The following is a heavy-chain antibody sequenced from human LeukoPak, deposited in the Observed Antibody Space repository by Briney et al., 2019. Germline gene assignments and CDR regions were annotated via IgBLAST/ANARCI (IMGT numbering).Heavy chain of an antibody. J-gene: IGHJ4*02. V-gene: IGHV3-30*18. D-gene: IGHD2-2*01. CDR2: TSYDGSNK. CDR1: GFTFSSYG. Sequence: GRSLRLSCAASGFTFSSYGMHWVRQAPGKGLEWVAVTSYDGSNKYYADSLKGRFTISRDNSKNTLYLQMNSLRAEDTAVYYCAKHHCSSISCHGRSSGDFDYWGQGTLVTVSS. CDR3: AKHHCSSISCHGRSSGDFDY.